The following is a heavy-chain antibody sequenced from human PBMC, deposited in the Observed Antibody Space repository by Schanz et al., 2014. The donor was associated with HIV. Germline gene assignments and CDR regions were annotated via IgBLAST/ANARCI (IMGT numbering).Heavy chain of an antibody. Sequence: QVQVVESGGGVVQPGGSLRLACAASGFTFRRYGMHWVRQAPGKGLEWVAVIWDTGKTKYYADSVKGRFTISRDNPKTSLYLQMSSLRAEDTAVYYCAREGATGYITYWGQGTLVTVSS. CDR2: IWDTGKTK. CDR1: GFTFRRYG. D-gene: IGHD5-18*01. J-gene: IGHJ4*02. CDR3: AREGATGYITY. V-gene: IGHV3-33*01.